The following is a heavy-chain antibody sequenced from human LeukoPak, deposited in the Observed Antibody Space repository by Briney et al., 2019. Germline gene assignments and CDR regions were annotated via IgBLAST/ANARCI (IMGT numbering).Heavy chain of an antibody. Sequence: ASVKVSCKASGYTFTSYYMHWVRQAPGQGLEWMGIINPSGGSTSYAQKFQGRVTMTRDASTSTVYMELSSLRSEDTAVYYCARFGKPFWSGYYSANWLDPWGRGTLVTVSS. J-gene: IGHJ5*02. CDR1: GYTFTSYY. V-gene: IGHV1-46*01. CDR2: INPSGGST. CDR3: ARFGKPFWSGYYSANWLDP. D-gene: IGHD3-3*01.